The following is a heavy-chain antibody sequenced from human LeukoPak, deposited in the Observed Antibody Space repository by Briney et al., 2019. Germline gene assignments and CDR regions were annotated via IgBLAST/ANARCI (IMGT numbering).Heavy chain of an antibody. V-gene: IGHV3-30*18. Sequence: GRSLRLSCAASGSTFSSYGMHWVRQAPGKGLDWVAIISYDGSNKYFADSVKGRFTISRDNSKNTLYLQMNSLRAEDTAMYYCAKDTSSGYFSIDYWGQGTLVTVSS. CDR1: GSTFSSYG. CDR2: ISYDGSNK. CDR3: AKDTSSGYFSIDY. J-gene: IGHJ4*02. D-gene: IGHD3-22*01.